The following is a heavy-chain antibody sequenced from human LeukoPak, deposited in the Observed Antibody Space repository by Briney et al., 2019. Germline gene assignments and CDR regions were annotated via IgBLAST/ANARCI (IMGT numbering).Heavy chain of an antibody. J-gene: IGHJ4*02. Sequence: PGGSLRLSCVASGFSLSNFQMYWVRQAPGKGLEWVSSISSSTSYIYYADSVKGRFTISKDNAKNSLYLQMNSLRAEDTAVYYCARAGGSTVSHSDYWGQGTLVTVSS. D-gene: IGHD4-17*01. CDR2: ISSSTSYI. V-gene: IGHV3-21*01. CDR3: ARAGGSTVSHSDY. CDR1: GFSLSNFQ.